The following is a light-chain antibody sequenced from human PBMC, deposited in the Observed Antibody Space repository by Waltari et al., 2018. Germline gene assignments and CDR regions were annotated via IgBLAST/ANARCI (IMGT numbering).Light chain of an antibody. Sequence: SYVLTQPPSVSVAPGQTASIICEGNNIARKSVHWYKQKPGQAPVLGVYDDSDRPPGIPDRFSGSNSGSTATLTISRVEAGDEADYYCYSADSSGNHRVFGGGTKLTIL. CDR1: NIARKS. CDR3: YSADSSGNHRV. J-gene: IGLJ3*02. CDR2: DDS. V-gene: IGLV3-21*02.